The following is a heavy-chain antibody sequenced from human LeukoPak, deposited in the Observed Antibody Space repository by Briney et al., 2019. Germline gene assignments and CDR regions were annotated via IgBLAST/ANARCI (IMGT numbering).Heavy chain of an antibody. D-gene: IGHD2-15*01. CDR3: ATACYCSGGSCYSDYYYYYYMGV. CDR1: GFTVSSNF. CDR2: IYSGGST. Sequence: GGSLRLSCAASGFTVSSNFMSWVRQAPGKGLEWVSAIYSGGSTYYADSVKGRFTISRDSSKNTLYLQMHSLRAEDTAVYYSATACYCSGGSCYSDYYYYYYMGVWGKGTTVTVSS. J-gene: IGHJ6*03. V-gene: IGHV3-53*01.